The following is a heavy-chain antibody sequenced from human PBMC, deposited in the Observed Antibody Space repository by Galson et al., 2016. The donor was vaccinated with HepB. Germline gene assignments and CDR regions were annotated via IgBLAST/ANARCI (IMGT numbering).Heavy chain of an antibody. J-gene: IGHJ4*02. CDR1: GGSVGSGDYY. D-gene: IGHD4-23*01. CDR2: IYYSGNT. V-gene: IGHV4-30-4*01. CDR3: ARVDWRLRWPSFDY. Sequence: TLSLTCTVSGGSVGSGDYYWTWIRQPPGKGLEWIGNIYYSGNTYYNPSLKSRLTMSIHTSKNQFSLRLTSVTAADTAVYYCARVDWRLRWPSFDYWGQGTLVIVSS.